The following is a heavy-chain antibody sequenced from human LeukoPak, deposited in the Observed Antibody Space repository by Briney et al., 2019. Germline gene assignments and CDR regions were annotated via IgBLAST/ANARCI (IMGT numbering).Heavy chain of an antibody. CDR2: FFYTGSA. V-gene: IGHV4-39*01. J-gene: IGHJ5*02. CDR1: GDSITSGSNYY. D-gene: IGHD6-13*01. Sequence: SETLSLTCTVSGDSITSGSNYYWAWIRQPPGKGLEWLGSFFYTGSAYYNPSLKSRVTVSVDTSKNQFSLKVGSVTAADTAVYYCARRAITYSSTWYTGAFDPWGQGTLVTVSS. CDR3: ARRAITYSSTWYTGAFDP.